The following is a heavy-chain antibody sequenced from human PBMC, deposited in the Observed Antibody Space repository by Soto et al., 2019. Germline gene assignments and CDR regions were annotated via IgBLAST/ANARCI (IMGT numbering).Heavy chain of an antibody. CDR2: LIPILGIA. CDR1: GGTFSSYT. V-gene: IGHV1-69*02. J-gene: IGHJ6*03. D-gene: IGHD6-6*01. Sequence: QVQLVQSGAEVKKPGSSVKVSCKSSGGTFSSYTSSWVRQAPGQGREWLGRLIPILGIANYAQKFQGRVTITADKSTSTADMELSSLRSEDTAVYYCAHGIADRPDYYYADVCGKGTTVTVSS. CDR3: AHGIADRPDYYYADV.